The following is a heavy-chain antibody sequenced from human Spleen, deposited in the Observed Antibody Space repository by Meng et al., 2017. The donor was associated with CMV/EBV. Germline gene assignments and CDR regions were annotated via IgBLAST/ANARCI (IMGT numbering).Heavy chain of an antibody. J-gene: IGHJ3*02. CDR3: AEFRGPTPSVNAFDI. V-gene: IGHV3-20*04. CDR1: GFTFDDYG. Sequence: GGSLRLSCAASGFTFDDYGMTWVRQAPGKGLEGVSCIRWKGETTGYADSVKGRFTIPRDNPKNSLYPKMNSLRAEDTAFYYCAEFRGPTPSVNAFDIWGQGTMVTVSS. D-gene: IGHD3-16*01. CDR2: IRWKGETT.